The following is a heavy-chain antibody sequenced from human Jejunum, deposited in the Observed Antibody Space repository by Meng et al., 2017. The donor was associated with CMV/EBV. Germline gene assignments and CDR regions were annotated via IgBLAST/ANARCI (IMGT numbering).Heavy chain of an antibody. CDR1: TFSGSW. V-gene: IGHV3-23*01. CDR3: AKDRKGATMLGDAFDI. J-gene: IGHJ3*02. CDR2: ISGSGGGT. Sequence: TFSGSWIRWVRQVPGLGLVWVSAISGSGGGTYYADSVKGRFTISRDNSKNTLYLQMNSLRAEDTAVYYCAKDRKGATMLGDAFDIWGQGTMVTVSS. D-gene: IGHD1-26*01.